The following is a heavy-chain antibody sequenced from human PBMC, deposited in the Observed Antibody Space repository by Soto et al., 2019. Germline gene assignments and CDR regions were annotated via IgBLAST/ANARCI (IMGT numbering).Heavy chain of an antibody. V-gene: IGHV4-31*03. CDR3: ARDGYDSSGYYYYGMDV. CDR1: GGSISSGGYY. D-gene: IGHD3-22*01. CDR2: IYYSGST. Sequence: QVQLQESGPGLVKPSQTLSLTCTVSGGSISSGGYYWSWIRQHPGKGLEWIGYIYYSGSTYYNPSLKRRVTISVDTSKNQFSLKLSSVTAADTAVYYCARDGYDSSGYYYYGMDVWGQGTTVTVSS. J-gene: IGHJ6*02.